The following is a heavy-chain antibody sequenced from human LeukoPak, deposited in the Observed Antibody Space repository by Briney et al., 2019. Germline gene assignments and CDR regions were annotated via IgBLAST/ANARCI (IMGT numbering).Heavy chain of an antibody. Sequence: PSETLSLTCTVSGGSISSYYWSWIRQPPGKGLEWLGYIYYSGSTNYNPSLKSRVTISVDTSKNQFSLKLSSVTAADTAVYYCASGRYSYGFDAFDIWGQGTMVTVSS. J-gene: IGHJ3*02. CDR2: IYYSGST. CDR1: GGSISSYY. D-gene: IGHD5-18*01. CDR3: ASGRYSYGFDAFDI. V-gene: IGHV4-59*08.